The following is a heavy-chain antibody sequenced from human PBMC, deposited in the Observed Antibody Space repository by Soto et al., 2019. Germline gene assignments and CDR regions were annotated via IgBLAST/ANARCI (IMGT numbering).Heavy chain of an antibody. CDR2: IYTSGST. CDR1: GGSISSYY. Sequence: SETLSLTCTVSGGSISSYYWSWIRQPAGKGLEWIGRIYTSGSTNYNPSLKSRVTMSVDTSKNQFSLKLSSVTAADTAVYYCARDVYSSSWASHYYYYGTDVPGQGTTVTVSS. V-gene: IGHV4-4*07. J-gene: IGHJ6*02. D-gene: IGHD6-13*01. CDR3: ARDVYSSSWASHYYYYGTDV.